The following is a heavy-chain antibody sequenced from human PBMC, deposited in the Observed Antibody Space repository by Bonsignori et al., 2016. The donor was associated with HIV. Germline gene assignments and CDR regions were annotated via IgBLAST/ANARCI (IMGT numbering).Heavy chain of an antibody. Sequence: WIRQPPGKGLEWVSAISGSGGSTYYADSVKGRFTISRDNSKNTLYLQMNSLRAEDTAVYYCASLGPGHWGQGTLVTVSS. D-gene: IGHD3-3*02. V-gene: IGHV3-23*01. CDR3: ASLGPGH. CDR2: ISGSGGST. J-gene: IGHJ4*02.